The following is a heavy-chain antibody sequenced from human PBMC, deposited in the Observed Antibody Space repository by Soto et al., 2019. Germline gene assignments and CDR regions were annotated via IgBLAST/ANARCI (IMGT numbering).Heavy chain of an antibody. CDR1: GGSISSSNW. Sequence: SETLSLTCAVSGGSISSSNWWSWVRQPPGKGLEWIGEIYHSGSTNYNPSLKSRVTISVDKSKNQFSLKLSSVTAADTAVYYCARSYMVRGVANWFDPWGQGTLVTVS. V-gene: IGHV4-4*02. J-gene: IGHJ5*02. D-gene: IGHD3-10*01. CDR3: ARSYMVRGVANWFDP. CDR2: IYHSGST.